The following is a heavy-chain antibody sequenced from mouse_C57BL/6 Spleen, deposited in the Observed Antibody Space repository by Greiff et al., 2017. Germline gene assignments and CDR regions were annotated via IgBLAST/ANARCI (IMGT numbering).Heavy chain of an antibody. CDR2: IDPSDSYT. J-gene: IGHJ1*03. D-gene: IGHD1-1*01. CDR3: ARGFITTVVATKDFDV. V-gene: IGHV1-69*01. Sequence: VQLQQPGAELVMPGASVKLSCKASGYTFTSYWMHWVKQRPGQGLEWIGEIDPSDSYTNYNQKFKGKSTLTVDKSSSTAYMQLSSLTSEDSAVYYCARGFITTVVATKDFDVWGTGTTVTVSS. CDR1: GYTFTSYW.